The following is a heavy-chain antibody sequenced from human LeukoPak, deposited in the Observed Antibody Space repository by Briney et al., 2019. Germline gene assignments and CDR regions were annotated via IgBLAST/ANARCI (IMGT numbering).Heavy chain of an antibody. Sequence: PSETPSLTCTVSGGSISSYYWSWIRQPPGKGLEWIGYIYYSGSTNYNPSLKSRVTISVDTSKNQFSLKLSSVTAADTAVYYCARHRGYSSSWLNYWGQGTLVTVSS. J-gene: IGHJ4*02. CDR1: GGSISSYY. CDR2: IYYSGST. D-gene: IGHD6-13*01. V-gene: IGHV4-59*08. CDR3: ARHRGYSSSWLNY.